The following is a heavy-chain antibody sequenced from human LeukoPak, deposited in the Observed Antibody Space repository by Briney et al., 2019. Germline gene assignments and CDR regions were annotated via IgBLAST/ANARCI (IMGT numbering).Heavy chain of an antibody. D-gene: IGHD3-10*01. CDR1: GFTFSSYA. J-gene: IGHJ3*01. CDR2: ISGSSGIT. Sequence: GGSLRLSCTASGFTFSSYAMSWVRQPPGKGLEWVSGISGSSGITSDADSVRGRFTISRDNSKNMVYMQMNGLRGEDTAVYYCAKGVRGVIRDAFDVWGQGTMVTVSS. V-gene: IGHV3-23*01. CDR3: AKGVRGVIRDAFDV.